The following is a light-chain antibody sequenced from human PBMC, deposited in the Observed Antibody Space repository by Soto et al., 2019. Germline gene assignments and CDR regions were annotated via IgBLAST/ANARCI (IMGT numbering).Light chain of an antibody. CDR3: QQYNSWWT. V-gene: IGKV3-20*01. Sequence: EIVLMQSTGTLSLSPGERATLSCRASQSVSSSYLAWSQQQPGQAPRLLIYGASSRATGIPDRFSGSGSEAEFTLTISSLQSEDFAIYYCQQYNSWWTFGQGTKV. CDR1: QSVSSSY. J-gene: IGKJ1*01. CDR2: GAS.